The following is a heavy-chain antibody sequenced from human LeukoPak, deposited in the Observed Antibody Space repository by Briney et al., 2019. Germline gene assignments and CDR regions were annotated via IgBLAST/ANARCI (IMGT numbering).Heavy chain of an antibody. Sequence: PGGSLRLSCAAAGFSFSSYEMNWVRQAPGKGLEWVSYISSSGSTIYYADSVKGRFTISRDNAKNSLYLQMNSLRAEDTAVYYCAELGITMIGGVWGKGTTVTISS. CDR3: AELGITMIGGV. CDR1: GFSFSSYE. J-gene: IGHJ6*04. D-gene: IGHD3-10*02. V-gene: IGHV3-48*03. CDR2: ISSSGSTI.